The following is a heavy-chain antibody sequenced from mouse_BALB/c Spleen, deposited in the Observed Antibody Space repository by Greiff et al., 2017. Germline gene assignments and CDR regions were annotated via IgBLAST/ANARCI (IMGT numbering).Heavy chain of an antibody. D-gene: IGHD1-2*01. J-gene: IGHJ4*01. CDR1: GYSFTGYY. Sequence: LVKTGASVKISCKASGYSFTGYYIHWVKQSHGKSLEWIGYISCYNGATSYNQKFKGKATFTVDTSSSTAYMQFNSLTSEDSAVYYCGRRRGRLYAMDYWGQGTSVTVSS. V-gene: IGHV1S34*01. CDR2: ISCYNGAT. CDR3: GRRRGRLYAMDY.